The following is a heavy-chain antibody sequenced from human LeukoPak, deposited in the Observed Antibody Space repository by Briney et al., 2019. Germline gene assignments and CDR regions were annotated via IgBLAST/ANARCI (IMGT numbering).Heavy chain of an antibody. Sequence: QPGGSLRLSCVVSGFTFSSYWMHWVRQAPGKGLVWVSRINTDGSSTKYADSVKGRFSISRDKAKNTLYLQMDSLRAEDTAVYYCARAQPYCHGSGSYYTPTDYWGQGTLVAVSS. CDR2: INTDGSST. D-gene: IGHD3-10*01. CDR1: GFTFSSYW. J-gene: IGHJ4*02. V-gene: IGHV3-74*01. CDR3: ARAQPYCHGSGSYYTPTDY.